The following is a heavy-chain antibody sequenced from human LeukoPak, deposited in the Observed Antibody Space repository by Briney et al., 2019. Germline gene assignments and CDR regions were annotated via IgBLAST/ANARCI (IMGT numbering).Heavy chain of an antibody. CDR2: INHSGST. Sequence: SETLSLTCAVYDGSFSGYYWSWIRQPPGKGLEWIGEINHSGSTNYNPSLKSRVTISVDTSKNQFSLKLSSVTAADTAVYYCARGGCSGGSCYEDAFDIWGQGTMVTVSS. J-gene: IGHJ3*02. CDR1: DGSFSGYY. D-gene: IGHD2-15*01. CDR3: ARGGCSGGSCYEDAFDI. V-gene: IGHV4-34*01.